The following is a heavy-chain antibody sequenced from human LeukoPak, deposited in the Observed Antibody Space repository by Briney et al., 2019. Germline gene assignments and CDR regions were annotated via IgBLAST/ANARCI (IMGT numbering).Heavy chain of an antibody. Sequence: SETLSLTCTVSGGSIRSYYWSWIRQPPGKGLEWIGYIYNSGSTNYNPSLKSRVTISVDTSKDQFSLKLTSVTAADTAVYYCARVYYSSSYDYWYFDLWGRGTLVTVSS. J-gene: IGHJ2*01. CDR1: GGSIRSYY. CDR3: ARVYYSSSYDYWYFDL. D-gene: IGHD6-13*01. V-gene: IGHV4-59*01. CDR2: IYNSGST.